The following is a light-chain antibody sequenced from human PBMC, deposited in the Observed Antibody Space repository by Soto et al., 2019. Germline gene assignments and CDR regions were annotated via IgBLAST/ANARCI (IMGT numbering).Light chain of an antibody. V-gene: IGKV3-15*01. CDR2: DAS. Sequence: EIVLTQSPTTLSLSPGERATLSCRASQNLRSSLAWYQQKPGQAPRIIIYDASTRATGIPARFSGSVSGTECTITISSLKSDDGAVYYCQQYNSWTRTFGQGTKVDIK. CDR3: QQYNSWTRT. CDR1: QNLRSS. J-gene: IGKJ1*01.